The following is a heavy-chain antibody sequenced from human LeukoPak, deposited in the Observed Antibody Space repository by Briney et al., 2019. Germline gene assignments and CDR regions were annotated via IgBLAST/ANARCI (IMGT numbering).Heavy chain of an antibody. CDR3: ARDATYCTGGVCYTGILDY. D-gene: IGHD2-8*02. CDR2: IKQDGSEK. CDR1: GFTFSSYW. V-gene: IGHV3-7*01. Sequence: GGSLRLSCAASGFTFSSYWMSWVRQAQVKGLEWVANIKQDGSEKYYVDSVKGRFTISRDNAKNSLYLQMNSLRAEDTAVYYCARDATYCTGGVCYTGILDYWGQGTLVTVSS. J-gene: IGHJ4*02.